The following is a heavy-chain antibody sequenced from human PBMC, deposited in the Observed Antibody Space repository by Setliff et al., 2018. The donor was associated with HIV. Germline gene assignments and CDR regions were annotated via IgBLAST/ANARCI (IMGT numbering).Heavy chain of an antibody. D-gene: IGHD3-22*01. CDR1: GYTFTSYA. CDR2: INAGNGNT. CDR3: ARGRRITMIVVARWDAFDI. V-gene: IGHV1-3*01. Sequence: VASVKVSCKASGYTFTSYAMHWVRQAPGQRLEWMGWINAGNGNTKYSQKFQGRVTITRDTSASTAYMELSNLRSEDTAVYYCARGRRITMIVVARWDAFDIWGQGTMVTV. J-gene: IGHJ3*02.